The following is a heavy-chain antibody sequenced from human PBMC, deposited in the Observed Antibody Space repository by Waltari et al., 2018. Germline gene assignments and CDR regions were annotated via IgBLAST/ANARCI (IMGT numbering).Heavy chain of an antibody. CDR3: ARGISSSSGFDY. CDR1: GGSISSYY. D-gene: IGHD6-6*01. V-gene: IGHV4-59*01. Sequence: QVQLQESGPGLVKPSETLSLTCTVSGGSISSYYWSWIRQPPGKGLEWIGYIYYSGSTNYTPSLKSRVTISVDTSKNQFSLKLSSVTAADTAVYYCARGISSSSGFDYWGQGTLVTVSS. CDR2: IYYSGST. J-gene: IGHJ4*02.